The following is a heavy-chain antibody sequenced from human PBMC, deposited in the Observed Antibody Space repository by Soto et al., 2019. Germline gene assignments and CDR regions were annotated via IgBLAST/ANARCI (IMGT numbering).Heavy chain of an antibody. V-gene: IGHV6-1*01. Sequence: SETLSLTCAISGDSVSSNSAAWNWIRQSPSRGLEWLGRTYYRSKWYNDYAVSVRSRITINPDTSKNQFSLQLNSVTPEDTAVYYCARHHGSGWYGNWFDPWGQGTLVTVSS. CDR3: ARHHGSGWYGNWFDP. CDR2: TYYRSKWYN. D-gene: IGHD6-19*01. J-gene: IGHJ5*02. CDR1: GDSVSSNSAA.